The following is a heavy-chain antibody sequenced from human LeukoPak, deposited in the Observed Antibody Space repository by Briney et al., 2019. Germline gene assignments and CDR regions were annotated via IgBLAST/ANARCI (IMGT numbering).Heavy chain of an antibody. CDR2: IYYSGST. D-gene: IGHD3-22*01. CDR3: AREGGSYYDSSGLFDY. CDR1: GGSISSYY. V-gene: IGHV4-59*01. Sequence: PSGTLSLTCTVSGGSISSYYWSWIRQPPGKGLEWIGYIYYSGSTNYNPSLKSRVTISVDTSKNQFSLKLSSVTAADTAVYYCAREGGSYYDSSGLFDYWGQGTLVTVSS. J-gene: IGHJ4*02.